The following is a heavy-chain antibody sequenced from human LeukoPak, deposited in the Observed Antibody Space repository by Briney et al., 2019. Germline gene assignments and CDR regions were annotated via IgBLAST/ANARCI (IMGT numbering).Heavy chain of an antibody. V-gene: IGHV4-34*01. CDR1: GRSFSDYY. J-gene: IGHJ4*02. Sequence: SETLSLTCGVYGRSFSDYYLTWIRQPPGKGLEWIGEINQAGTTNYNPSLKTRVTISVDTSKNQFSLNLSSVTAADTAVYYCARHLSGQAAPSLAFPFDYWGQGTLVTVSS. CDR3: ARHLSGQAAPSLAFPFDY. CDR2: INQAGTT. D-gene: IGHD3-16*02.